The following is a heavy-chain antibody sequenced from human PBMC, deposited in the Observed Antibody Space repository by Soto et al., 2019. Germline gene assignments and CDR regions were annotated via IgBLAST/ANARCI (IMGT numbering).Heavy chain of an antibody. J-gene: IGHJ6*02. D-gene: IGHD3-3*01. CDR2: ISAYNGNT. CDR3: ARGGGDFWSYYYYGMDV. V-gene: IGHV1-18*01. Sequence: GASVKVSCKASGYTFTSYGINWVRQAPGQGLEWMGWISAYNGNTNYAQKLQGRVTMTTDTSTSTAYMELRSLRSDDTAVYYCARGGGDFWSYYYYGMDVWGQGTTVTVSS. CDR1: GYTFTSYG.